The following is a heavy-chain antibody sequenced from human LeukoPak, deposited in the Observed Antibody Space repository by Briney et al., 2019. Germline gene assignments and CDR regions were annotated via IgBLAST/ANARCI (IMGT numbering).Heavy chain of an antibody. CDR3: AQDYSGYDLSAGY. V-gene: IGHV3-23*01. Sequence: PGGSLRLACAASGFTFSSHAMSWVRQAPGKGLEWVSVISGSGRSAYYADPLKGRFTISRDNSKDTLYLQMNSLRAEDTALYYCAQDYSGYDLSAGYWGQGTLVTVSS. D-gene: IGHD5-12*01. CDR1: GFTFSSHA. CDR2: ISGSGRSA. J-gene: IGHJ4*02.